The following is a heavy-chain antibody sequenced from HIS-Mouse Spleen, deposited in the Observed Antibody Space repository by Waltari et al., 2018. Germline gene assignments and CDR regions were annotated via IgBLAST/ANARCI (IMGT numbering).Heavy chain of an antibody. CDR3: AREIPYSSSWYDWYFDL. Sequence: QLQLQESGPGLVKPSETLSLTCTVSGGSISSSSYYWGWIRQPPGKGLEWIGIIYYSGSTTYTPALKGQVTISVDTSKNQFSLKLSSVTAAETAVYYCAREIPYSSSWYDWYFDLWGRGTLVTVSS. CDR2: IYYSGST. CDR1: GGSISSSSYY. D-gene: IGHD6-13*01. V-gene: IGHV4-39*07. J-gene: IGHJ2*01.